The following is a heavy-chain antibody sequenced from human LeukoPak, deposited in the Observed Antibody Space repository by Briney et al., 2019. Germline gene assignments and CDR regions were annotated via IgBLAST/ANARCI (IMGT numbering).Heavy chain of an antibody. CDR3: ARPSIAAAPYFDY. V-gene: IGHV4-61*02. D-gene: IGHD6-13*01. CDR1: GGSISSGSYY. J-gene: IGHJ4*02. Sequence: SETLSLTCTVSGGSISSGSYYWSWIRQPAGKGLEWIGRIYTSGSTNYNPSLKSRVTISVDTSKNQFSLKLSSVTAADTAVYYCARPSIAAAPYFDYWGQGTLVTVSS. CDR2: IYTSGST.